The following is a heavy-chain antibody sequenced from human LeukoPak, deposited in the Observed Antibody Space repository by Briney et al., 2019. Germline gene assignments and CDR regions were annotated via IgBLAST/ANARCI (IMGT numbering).Heavy chain of an antibody. D-gene: IGHD4-17*01. CDR3: ARGRVTGDYVRDFDF. V-gene: IGHV3-21*01. CDR1: GFTFSSYS. CDR2: ISSSSSYI. J-gene: IGHJ4*02. Sequence: GGSLRLSCAASGFTFSSYSMNWVRQAPGKGLEWVSSISSSSSYIYYADSVKGRFTISRDNAKNSLYLQMNSLRAEDTAVYYCARGRVTGDYVRDFDFWGQGTLVTVSS.